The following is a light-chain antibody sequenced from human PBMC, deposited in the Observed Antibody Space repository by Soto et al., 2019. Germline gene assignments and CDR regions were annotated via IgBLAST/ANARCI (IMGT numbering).Light chain of an antibody. CDR2: EVN. Sequence: QSFQTHPASLAGSPGQSITISCTGTASDIGTNNYVSWYQQYPGKAPQLIIYEVNQRPSGISDRFFGSKSGDTASLTISWLQADDEADYYCSSHTTTYTVDVFGAGTKVTVL. CDR3: SSHTTTYTVDV. V-gene: IGLV2-14*03. J-gene: IGLJ1*01. CDR1: ASDIGTNNY.